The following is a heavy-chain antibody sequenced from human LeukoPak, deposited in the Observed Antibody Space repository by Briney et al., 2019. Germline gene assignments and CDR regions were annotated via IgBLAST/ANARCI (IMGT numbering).Heavy chain of an antibody. CDR1: GITLSNYG. J-gene: IGHJ4*02. V-gene: IGHV3-23*01. D-gene: IGHD3-22*01. CDR3: AKRGVVIRVILVGFHKEAYYFDS. Sequence: GGSLRLSCAVPGITLSNYGMSWVRQAPGKGLEWVAGISDSAGRTKYADSVKGRVTISRDNPKNTLYPQMSSLRAEDTAVYFCAKRGVVIRVILVGFHKEAYYFDSWGQGALVTVSS. CDR2: ISDSAGRT.